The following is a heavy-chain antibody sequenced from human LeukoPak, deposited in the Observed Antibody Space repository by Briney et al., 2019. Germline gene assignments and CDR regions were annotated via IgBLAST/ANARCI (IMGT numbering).Heavy chain of an antibody. D-gene: IGHD5-12*01. CDR2: IGSSSSIT. J-gene: IGHJ4*02. V-gene: IGHV3-48*01. Sequence: GGSLRLSCAASGFTFSSYTMNWVRQAPGKGLEWVSYIGSSSSITYYADSVKGRFTISRDNAKNSLYLQMNSLRAEDTAVYYCARGPSGYHNTGGQGTLVTVSS. CDR3: ARGPSGYHNT. CDR1: GFTFSSYT.